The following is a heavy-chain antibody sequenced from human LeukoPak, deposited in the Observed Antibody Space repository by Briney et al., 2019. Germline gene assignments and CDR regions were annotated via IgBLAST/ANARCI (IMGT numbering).Heavy chain of an antibody. CDR1: GYSFTNSW. D-gene: IGHD3-10*02. V-gene: IGHV5-51*03. J-gene: IGHJ3*02. Sequence: GESLKISCKASGYSFTNSWIAWVRQMPGKGLEWMGIIYPDDSDTRYSPSFQGQVTISADKSITTAYLQWSSLKASDIAMYYCAKYYVGNTFDIWGQGTMVTVSS. CDR2: IYPDDSDT. CDR3: AKYYVGNTFDI.